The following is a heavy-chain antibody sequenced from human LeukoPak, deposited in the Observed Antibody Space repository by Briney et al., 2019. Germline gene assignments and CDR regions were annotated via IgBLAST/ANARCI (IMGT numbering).Heavy chain of an antibody. CDR2: ISGSGGST. CDR3: AKESYYYDSSGYYYAPFGY. J-gene: IGHJ4*02. V-gene: IGHV3-23*01. CDR1: GFTFSSYA. D-gene: IGHD3-22*01. Sequence: GGSLRLSCAASGFTFSSYAMSWVRQAPGKGLEWVSAISGSGGSTYYADSVKGRFTISRDNSKNTLYLQMNSLRAEDTAVYYCAKESYYYDSSGYYYAPFGYWGQGTLVTVSS.